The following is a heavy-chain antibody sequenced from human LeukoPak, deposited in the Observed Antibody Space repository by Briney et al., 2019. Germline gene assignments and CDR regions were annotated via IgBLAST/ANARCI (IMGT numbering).Heavy chain of an antibody. V-gene: IGHV3-30*02. CDR3: AKDLSKDSSSWPTSLGY. D-gene: IGHD6-13*01. J-gene: IGHJ4*02. CDR2: IRYDGSNK. Sequence: GGSLRLSCAASGFTFSSYGMHWVRQAPGKGLEWVAFIRYDGSNKYYADSVKGRFTISRDNSKNTLYLQMNSLRAEDTAVYYCAKDLSKDSSSWPTSLGYWGQGTLVTVSS. CDR1: GFTFSSYG.